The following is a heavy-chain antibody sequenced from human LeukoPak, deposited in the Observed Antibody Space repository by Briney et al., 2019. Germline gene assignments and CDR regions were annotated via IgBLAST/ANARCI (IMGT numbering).Heavy chain of an antibody. CDR2: INHSGST. V-gene: IGHV4-34*01. D-gene: IGHD3-9*01. CDR1: GGSFSGHY. J-gene: IGHJ6*04. Sequence: SETLSLTCAVYGGSFSGHYWSWIRQPPGKGLEWIGEINHSGSTNYNPSLKSRVTISVDTSKNQFSLKLSSVTAADTAVYYCARGRGYDILTGPNYYYYYGMDVWGKGTTVTVSS. CDR3: ARGRGYDILTGPNYYYYYGMDV.